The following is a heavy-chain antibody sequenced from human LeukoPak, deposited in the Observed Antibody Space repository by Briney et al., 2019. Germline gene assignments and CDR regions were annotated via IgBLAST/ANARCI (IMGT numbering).Heavy chain of an antibody. D-gene: IGHD3-22*01. CDR2: IYPDDSYT. CDR1: GYKFNAYW. V-gene: IGHV5-51*01. CDR3: ARPNITSYYDSRGYDAFDF. Sequence: GESLKISCKGSGYKFNAYWIAWVRQMPGKGLEWMGVIYPDDSYTRYSPSFQGQVTISADKSVSIAYSQWGSLKASDTAVYYCARPNITSYYDSRGYDAFDFWGQGTMVIVSS. J-gene: IGHJ3*01.